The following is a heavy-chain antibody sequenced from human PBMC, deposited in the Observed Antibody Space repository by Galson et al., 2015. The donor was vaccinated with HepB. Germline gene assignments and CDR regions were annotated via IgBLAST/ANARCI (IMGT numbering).Heavy chain of an antibody. CDR2: INQDGSEK. V-gene: IGHV3-7*01. CDR3: ARDVTVAVLGSFDI. Sequence: SLRLSCAASGFTFSIYWMSWVRQVPGKGLEWVANINQDGSEKYSVDSVKGRFTASRDNAKKSLYLQMNSLRAEDTAIYYCARDVTVAVLGSFDIWGKGTMVTVSS. CDR1: GFTFSIYW. D-gene: IGHD6-19*01. J-gene: IGHJ3*02.